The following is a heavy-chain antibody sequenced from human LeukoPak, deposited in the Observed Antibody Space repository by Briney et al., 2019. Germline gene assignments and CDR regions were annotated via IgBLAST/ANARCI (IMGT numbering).Heavy chain of an antibody. CDR3: ARGLPYYYDSSGRDDY. CDR1: GDSVSRKSAG. Sequence: SQTLSLTCAISGDSVSRKSAGWNWIRQSPSRGLEWLGRIYYRSTWYSDFLTSRITISPDTYKNQFSLHLDSVTPEDTAVYYCARGLPYYYDSSGRDDYWGQGTLVTVSS. CDR2: IYYRSTWYS. V-gene: IGHV6-1*01. J-gene: IGHJ4*02. D-gene: IGHD3-22*01.